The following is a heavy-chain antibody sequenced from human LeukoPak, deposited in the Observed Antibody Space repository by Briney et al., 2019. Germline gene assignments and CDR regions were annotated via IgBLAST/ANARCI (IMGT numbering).Heavy chain of an antibody. CDR2: ISSSSSTI. CDR3: ARDSGYDYADVGN. J-gene: IGHJ4*02. D-gene: IGHD5-12*01. CDR1: RFTFSSYS. V-gene: IGHV3-48*01. Sequence: PGGSLRLSCAASRFTFSSYSMNWVRQAPGKGLEWVSYISSSSSTIYYADSVKGRFTISRDNAKNSLYLQMNSLRAEDTAVYYCARDSGYDYADVGNWGQGTLVTVSS.